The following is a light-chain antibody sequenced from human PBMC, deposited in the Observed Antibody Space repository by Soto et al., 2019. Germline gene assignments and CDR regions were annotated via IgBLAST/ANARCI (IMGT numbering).Light chain of an antibody. CDR2: EVN. V-gene: IGLV2-14*01. Sequence: QSVLTQPASVSGPPGQSITISFTRTSSAIGYYDYVSWYQHHSGKAPKLIIYEVNNRPSGVSNRFSGSKSVNTASLTISGLQAEDEADYYCSSHSSSSAYYVFGTGTKVTVL. J-gene: IGLJ1*01. CDR3: SSHSSSSAYYV. CDR1: SSAIGYYDY.